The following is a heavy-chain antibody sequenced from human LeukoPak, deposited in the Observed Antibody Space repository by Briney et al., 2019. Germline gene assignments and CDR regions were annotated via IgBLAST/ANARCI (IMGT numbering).Heavy chain of an antibody. J-gene: IGHJ6*02. D-gene: IGHD2-2*01. CDR2: IWYDGSNK. V-gene: IGHV3-33*01. Sequence: PGGSLRLSCAASGFTFSNYGMHWVRQAPGKGLEWVAVIWYDGSNKYYADSVKGRFTISRDNSKNTQYLQMNSLRAEDTAVYYCAREGCSSTSCYWDYYYYGMDVWGQGTTVTVSS. CDR1: GFTFSNYG. CDR3: AREGCSSTSCYWDYYYYGMDV.